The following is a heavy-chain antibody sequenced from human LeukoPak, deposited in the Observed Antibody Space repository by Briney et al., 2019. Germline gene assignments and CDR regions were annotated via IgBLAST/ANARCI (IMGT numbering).Heavy chain of an antibody. CDR2: IYYSGST. CDR1: GGSISSGDYY. Sequence: SETLSLTCTVSGGSISSGDYYWSWIRQPPGKGLEWIRYIYYSGSTYYNPALKRRVTISVDTSKNQFSLKLSSVTAADTAAYYCARAYYDSSGYQLDYWGQGTLVTVSS. CDR3: ARAYYDSSGYQLDY. J-gene: IGHJ4*02. D-gene: IGHD3-22*01. V-gene: IGHV4-30-4*01.